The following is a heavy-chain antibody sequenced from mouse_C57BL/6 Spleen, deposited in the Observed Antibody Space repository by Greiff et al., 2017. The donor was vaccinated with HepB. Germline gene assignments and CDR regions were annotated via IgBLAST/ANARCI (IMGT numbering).Heavy chain of an antibody. J-gene: IGHJ2*01. Sequence: QVQLQQSGAELVKPGASVKLSCKASGYTFTSYWMQWVKQRPGQGLEWIGEIDPSDSYTNYNQKFKGKATLTVDTSSSTAYMQLSSLTSEDSAVYYCARFITTVVRYFDYWGQGTTLTVSS. CDR3: ARFITTVVRYFDY. CDR2: IDPSDSYT. D-gene: IGHD1-1*01. V-gene: IGHV1-50*01. CDR1: GYTFTSYW.